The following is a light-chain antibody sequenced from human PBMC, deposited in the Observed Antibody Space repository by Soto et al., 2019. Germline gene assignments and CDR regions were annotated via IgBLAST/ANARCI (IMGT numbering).Light chain of an antibody. CDR2: SAS. Sequence: DIQMTQSPSSLSASVGDRVTITCQAGQSISSYLNWYQQKEGKAPELLIDSASSLQSGVPSRFSGSGSGADFTLTISSLQPEDFATYYCQQSYRMYTFGQGTKLEIK. J-gene: IGKJ2*01. V-gene: IGKV1-39*01. CDR3: QQSYRMYT. CDR1: QSISSY.